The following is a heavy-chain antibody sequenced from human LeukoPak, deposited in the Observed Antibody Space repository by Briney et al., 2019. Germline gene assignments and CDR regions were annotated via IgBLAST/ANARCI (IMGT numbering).Heavy chain of an antibody. CDR3: ARSKSSYSSRVVSFDY. D-gene: IGHD6-13*01. CDR1: GGTFSSYA. Sequence: ASVKVSFKASGGTFSSYAISWVRQAPGQGLEWMGRIIPILGIANYAQKFQGRVTITADKSTSTAYMELSSLRSEDTAVYYCARSKSSYSSRVVSFDYWGQGILVTVSS. J-gene: IGHJ4*02. V-gene: IGHV1-69*04. CDR2: IIPILGIA.